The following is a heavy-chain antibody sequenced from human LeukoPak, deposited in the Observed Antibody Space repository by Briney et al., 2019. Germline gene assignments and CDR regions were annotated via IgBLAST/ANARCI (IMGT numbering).Heavy chain of an antibody. D-gene: IGHD2-2*01. J-gene: IGHJ4*02. Sequence: GGSLRLSCAASGFTFSSYWMSWVRQAPGKGLEWVANIKQDGSEKYYVDSVKGRFTISGDNAKNSLYLQMNSLRAEDTAVYYCARIQRPIVVVPAASFDYWGQGTLVTVSS. CDR2: IKQDGSEK. CDR3: ARIQRPIVVVPAASFDY. V-gene: IGHV3-7*04. CDR1: GFTFSSYW.